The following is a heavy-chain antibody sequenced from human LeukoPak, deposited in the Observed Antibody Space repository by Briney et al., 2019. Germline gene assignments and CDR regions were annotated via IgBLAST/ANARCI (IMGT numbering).Heavy chain of an antibody. D-gene: IGHD1-26*01. V-gene: IGHV3-23*01. CDR3: AKNKGAGSYYGYSFDY. J-gene: IGHJ4*02. CDR2: ISGSCGGT. Sequence: GGSLSLSCAASGFTFSTFAMSWVRQAPGKGREWVSMISGSCGGTYYADSVKGRFTISRDNSKNTLYLQMNSLRAEDTAIYFCAKNKGAGSYYGYSFDYWGQGTLVTVSS. CDR1: GFTFSTFA.